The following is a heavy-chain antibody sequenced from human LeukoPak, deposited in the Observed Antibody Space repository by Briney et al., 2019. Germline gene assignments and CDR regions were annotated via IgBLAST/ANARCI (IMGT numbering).Heavy chain of an antibody. CDR2: INHSGST. Sequence: SETLSLTCAVYGGSFSGYYWSWIRQPPGKGLEWIGEINHSGSTNYNPSLKSRVTISVDTSKNQFSLKLSSVTAADTAVYYCARTQQLGNWFDSWGQGTLVTVSS. V-gene: IGHV4-34*01. CDR3: ARTQQLGNWFDS. D-gene: IGHD6-13*01. CDR1: GGSFSGYY. J-gene: IGHJ5*01.